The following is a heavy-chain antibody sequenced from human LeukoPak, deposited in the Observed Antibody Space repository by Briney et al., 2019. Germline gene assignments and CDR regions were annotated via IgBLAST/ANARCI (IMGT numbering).Heavy chain of an antibody. J-gene: IGHJ2*01. CDR3: AGGLAAGYYHWYFDL. D-gene: IGHD6-13*01. V-gene: IGHV1-69*05. CDR2: IIPIFGTA. CDR1: GGTFSSYA. Sequence: SVKVSCKASGGTFSSYAISWVRQAPGQGLEWMGGIIPIFGTANYAQKFQGRVTITTDESTSTAYMELSSLRSEDTAVYYCAGGLAAGYYHWYFDLWGRGTLVTVSS.